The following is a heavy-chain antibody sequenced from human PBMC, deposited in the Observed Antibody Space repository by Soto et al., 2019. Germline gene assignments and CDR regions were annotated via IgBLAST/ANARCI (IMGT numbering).Heavy chain of an antibody. CDR3: ARAGYDSSGYSVI. V-gene: IGHV4-34*01. Sequence: SETLSLTCAVYGGSFSGYYWSWIRQPPGKGLEWIGEINHSGSTNYNPSLKSRVTISVDTSRNQFSLKLSSVTAADTAVYYCARAGYDSSGYSVIWGQGTLVTVSS. CDR2: INHSGST. D-gene: IGHD3-22*01. CDR1: GGSFSGYY. J-gene: IGHJ4*02.